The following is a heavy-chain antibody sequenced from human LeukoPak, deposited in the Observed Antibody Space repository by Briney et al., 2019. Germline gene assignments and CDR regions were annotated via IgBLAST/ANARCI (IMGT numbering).Heavy chain of an antibody. Sequence: ASVKVSCKASGYTFTSYGISWVRQAPGQGLEWVGWISAYNGNTNSAQNLQGRATMTTDTSTSTAYRELRSLRSDDTAVYYCARDEWGLVVVAATPFDYWGQGTLVTVSS. CDR1: GYTFTSYG. V-gene: IGHV1-18*01. CDR2: ISAYNGNT. CDR3: ARDEWGLVVVAATPFDY. J-gene: IGHJ4*02. D-gene: IGHD2-15*01.